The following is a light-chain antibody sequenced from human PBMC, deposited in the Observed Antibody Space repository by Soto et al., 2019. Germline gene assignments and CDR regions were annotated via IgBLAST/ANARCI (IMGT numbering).Light chain of an antibody. CDR3: QQYNTYPWT. CDR2: EAS. CDR1: QSISSW. V-gene: IGKV1-5*02. J-gene: IGKJ1*01. Sequence: DFPVTPSFCTMSPLAFRTVTIICRASQSISSWLAWYQQKPGKAPKLLLYEASTLQSGVPSRFSGSGSGTDFTLTISRLHPDDFATYYCQQYNTYPWTFGQGTKVDIK.